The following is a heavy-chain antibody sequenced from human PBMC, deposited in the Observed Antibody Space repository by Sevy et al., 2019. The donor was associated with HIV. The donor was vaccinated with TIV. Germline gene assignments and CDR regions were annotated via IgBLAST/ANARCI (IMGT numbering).Heavy chain of an antibody. D-gene: IGHD3-3*01. CDR3: TTDWGGANYDFWTLFDY. CDR1: GFTFSNAW. V-gene: IGHV3-15*01. J-gene: IGHJ4*02. Sequence: GVSLRLSCAASGFTFSNAWMSWVRQAPGKGLEWVGRIKSKTDGGTTDYAAPVKGRFTISRDDSKNTLYLQMNSLKTEDTAVYYCTTDWGGANYDFWTLFDYWGQGTLVTVSS. CDR2: IKSKTDGGTT.